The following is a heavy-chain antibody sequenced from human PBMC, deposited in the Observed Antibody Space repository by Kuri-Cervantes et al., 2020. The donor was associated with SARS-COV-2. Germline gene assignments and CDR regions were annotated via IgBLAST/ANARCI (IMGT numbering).Heavy chain of an antibody. CDR1: GFTFDDYA. Sequence: SLKISCAASGFTFDDYAMHWVRQAPGKGLEWVSGISWNSGSIGYADSVKDRFTISRDNAKNTLYLQMNSLRAEDTAVYYCATDLRHYDFWSGYYPLGYFQHWGQGTLVTVSS. V-gene: IGHV3-9*01. D-gene: IGHD3-3*01. J-gene: IGHJ1*01. CDR2: ISWNSGSI. CDR3: ATDLRHYDFWSGYYPLGYFQH.